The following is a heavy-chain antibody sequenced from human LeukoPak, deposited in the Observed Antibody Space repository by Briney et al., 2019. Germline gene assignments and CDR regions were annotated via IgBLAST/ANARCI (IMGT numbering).Heavy chain of an antibody. CDR2: IKQDGSEK. J-gene: IGHJ3*02. CDR1: GFTFSSYW. Sequence: GGSLRLSCAASGFTFSSYWMSWVRQAPGKGLEWVANIKQDGSEKYYVDSVKGRFTISRGNAKNTLYLQMNSLRAEDTAVYYCARGGDKHGFDIWGQGTMVTVSS. CDR3: ARGGDKHGFDI. D-gene: IGHD5-24*01. V-gene: IGHV3-7*01.